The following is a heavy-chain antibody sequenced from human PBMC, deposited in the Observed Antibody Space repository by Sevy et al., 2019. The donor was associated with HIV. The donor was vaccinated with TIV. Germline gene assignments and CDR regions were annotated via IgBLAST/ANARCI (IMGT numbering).Heavy chain of an antibody. V-gene: IGHV4-4*02. D-gene: IGHD3-16*01. CDR2: IYHSGST. CDR3: ARGGETPRGFDP. Sequence: SETLSLTCAVSGGSISSVNWWHWVRQPPGKGLEWIGEIYHSGSTNYNPSLKSRVTITVDNSKNQFSLKLSPVTAAETAVYYCARGGETPRGFDPWGQGSLVTVSS. CDR1: GGSISSVNW. J-gene: IGHJ5*02.